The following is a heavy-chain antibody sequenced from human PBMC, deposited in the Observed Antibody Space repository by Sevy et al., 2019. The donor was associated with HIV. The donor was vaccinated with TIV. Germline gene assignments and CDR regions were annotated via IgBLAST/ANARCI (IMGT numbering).Heavy chain of an antibody. V-gene: IGHV1-46*03. CDR2: INPSGGST. D-gene: IGHD2-15*01. J-gene: IGHJ4*02. CDR1: GYTFTSYY. CDR3: GRGYYYFDH. Sequence: ASVKVSCKASGYTFTSYYVHWVRQAPGQGLEWMGMINPSGGSTSYARKFQARVTMTRDTSTSTVYMELSSLRSEDAAVYYCGRGYYYFDHWGQGTLVTVSS.